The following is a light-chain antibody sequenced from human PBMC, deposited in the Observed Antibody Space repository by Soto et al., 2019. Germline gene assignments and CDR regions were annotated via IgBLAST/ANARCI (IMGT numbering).Light chain of an antibody. V-gene: IGKV4-1*01. CDR2: WAS. CDR1: QSVLYSSNNKNY. J-gene: IGKJ2*01. CDR3: QQYYSTPYT. Sequence: DIVMTQSPDSLAVSLGERATLNCKSSQSVLYSSNNKNYLAWYQQKPGQPPKLLIYWASTRESGVPVRFSGSGSGTDFTLTISSLQVEDVAVYYCQQYYSTPYTFGQGTKLEI.